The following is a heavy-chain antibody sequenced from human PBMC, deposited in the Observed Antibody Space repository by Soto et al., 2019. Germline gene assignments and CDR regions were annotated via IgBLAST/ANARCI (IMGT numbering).Heavy chain of an antibody. Sequence: QVQLVESGGGLVKPGGSLRLSCAASGFTFSDYYMSWIRQAPGKGLEWVSYISSTDNIIYYADSVKGRFTISRDNAKNSLYLQMNSLRAEDTAVYYCARDLGYYASSGYFDYWGQGTLVTVSS. CDR3: ARDLGYYASSGYFDY. CDR2: ISSTDNII. D-gene: IGHD3-22*01. CDR1: GFTFSDYY. V-gene: IGHV3-11*01. J-gene: IGHJ4*02.